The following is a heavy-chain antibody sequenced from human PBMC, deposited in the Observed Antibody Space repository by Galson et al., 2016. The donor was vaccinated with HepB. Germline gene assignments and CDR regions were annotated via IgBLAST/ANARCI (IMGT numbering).Heavy chain of an antibody. CDR1: GGSISSTGYY. CDR3: GASDWYRHFHY. D-gene: IGHD6-19*01. J-gene: IGHJ4*02. Sequence: SETLSLTCTVSGGSISSTGYYWGWIRQPPGKGLEWIASVYYIGSTYYNPSLSSRATVSLDTSNNQFSLRLSSVTAADTAVYYCGASDWYRHFHYWGQGTLVSVSS. CDR2: VYYIGST. V-gene: IGHV4-39*01.